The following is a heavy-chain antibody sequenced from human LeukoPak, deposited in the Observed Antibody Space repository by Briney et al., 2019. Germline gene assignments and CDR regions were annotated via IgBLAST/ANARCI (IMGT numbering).Heavy chain of an antibody. CDR2: ISSSGSTI. Sequence: PGGSLRLSCAASGFTFSSYEMNWVRQAPGKGLEWVSYISSSGSTIYYADSVKGRFTISRDNAKNSLYLQMNSLRAEDTAVYYCARGRYCSGGSCYPFQFDPWGQGTLVTVSS. CDR3: ARGRYCSGGSCYPFQFDP. CDR1: GFTFSSYE. D-gene: IGHD2-15*01. J-gene: IGHJ5*02. V-gene: IGHV3-48*03.